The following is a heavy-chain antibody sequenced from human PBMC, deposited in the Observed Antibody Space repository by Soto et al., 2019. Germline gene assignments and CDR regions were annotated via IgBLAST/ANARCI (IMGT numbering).Heavy chain of an antibody. V-gene: IGHV1-69*06. CDR1: GSRFSNYV. CDR2: IIPIFNST. D-gene: IGHD2-2*02. Sequence: QVQLVQSGAEVKTPGSSLKVSCKVSGSRFSNYVISWVRQAPGPGLAWLGRIIPIFNSTKYAQNFQGRVTITADKATSPASLELSSLRSDDTAVYYCAREGRGKKAGYNGLVSLGYWGQGTLVTVSS. J-gene: IGHJ4*02. CDR3: AREGRGKKAGYNGLVSLGY.